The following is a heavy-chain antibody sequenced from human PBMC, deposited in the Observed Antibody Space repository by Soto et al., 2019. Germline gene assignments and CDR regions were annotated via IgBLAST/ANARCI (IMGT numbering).Heavy chain of an antibody. CDR3: ARRFYYDSGSFEY. D-gene: IGHD3-22*01. V-gene: IGHV3-30-3*01. Sequence: PGGVLRLFRAASGFIFSSYSLHLVRQGPGKGLEWVALISSDGSHKYYADFLRGRFTISRDNSKNTVYLQMNSLRAEDTAVYYCARRFYYDSGSFEYWGQGTLVTVSS. CDR2: ISSDGSHK. J-gene: IGHJ4*02. CDR1: GFIFSSYS.